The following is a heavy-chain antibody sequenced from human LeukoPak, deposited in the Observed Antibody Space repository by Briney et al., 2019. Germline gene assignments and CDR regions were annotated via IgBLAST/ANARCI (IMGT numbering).Heavy chain of an antibody. Sequence: SVKVSCKASGFTFTSSAVQWVRQARGQRLEWIGWIVVGSGNTNYAQKFQERVTITRDMSTSTAYMELSSLRSEDTAVYYCAADGSVDTATVNVLDYWGQGTLVAVSS. J-gene: IGHJ4*02. V-gene: IGHV1-58*01. D-gene: IGHD5-18*01. CDR2: IVVGSGNT. CDR1: GFTFTSSA. CDR3: AADGSVDTATVNVLDY.